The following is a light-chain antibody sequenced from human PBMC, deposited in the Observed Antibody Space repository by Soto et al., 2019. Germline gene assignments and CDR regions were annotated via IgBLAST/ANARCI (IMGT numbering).Light chain of an antibody. J-gene: IGKJ1*01. Sequence: VVMTQSPATLPVSTGERATFSXRASQSLSFNLAWYQQQPGXAPRXXXYGXSNRATDIPKRLSGGGSGTDFTLTISRLDPEDVEVYYFQQYGISTLTFGQGTKVDIK. CDR2: GXS. CDR3: QQYGISTLT. CDR1: QSLSFN. V-gene: IGKV3-20*01.